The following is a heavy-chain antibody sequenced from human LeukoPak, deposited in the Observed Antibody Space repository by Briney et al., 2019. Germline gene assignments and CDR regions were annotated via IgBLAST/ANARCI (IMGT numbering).Heavy chain of an antibody. V-gene: IGHV3-20*04. J-gene: IGHJ4*02. CDR3: ARAFDYVWGSYRYIAYFDY. D-gene: IGHD3-16*02. CDR1: GFTFDDYG. Sequence: GGSLRLSCAASGFTFDDYGMSWVRQAPGKGLEWVSGINWNGGSTGYADSVKGRFTISRDNAKNSLYLQMNSLRAEDTALYYCARAFDYVWGSYRYIAYFDYWGKGTLVTVSS. CDR2: INWNGGST.